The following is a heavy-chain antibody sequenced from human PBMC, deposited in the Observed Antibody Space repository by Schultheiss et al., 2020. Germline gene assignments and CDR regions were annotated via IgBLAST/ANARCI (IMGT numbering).Heavy chain of an antibody. CDR1: GFTFSSYG. Sequence: GGSLRLSCAASGFTFSSYGMHWVRQAPGKGLEWVAVIWYDGSNKYYADSVKGRFTISRDNSKNTLYLQMNSLRAEDTAVYYCARSHESTVNYGMDVCGQGTTVTVSS. V-gene: IGHV3-33*01. J-gene: IGHJ6*02. CDR2: IWYDGSNK. D-gene: IGHD4-17*01. CDR3: ARSHESTVNYGMDV.